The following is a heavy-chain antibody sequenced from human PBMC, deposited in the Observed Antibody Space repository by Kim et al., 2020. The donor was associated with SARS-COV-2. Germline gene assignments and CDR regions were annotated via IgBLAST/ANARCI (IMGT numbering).Heavy chain of an antibody. D-gene: IGHD3-3*01. CDR2: ISSSGSTI. V-gene: IGHV3-48*03. CDR3: ARGGTSGITIFGVVISFDY. CDR1: GFTFSSYE. Sequence: GGSLRLSCAASGFTFSSYEMNWVRQAPGKGLEWVSYISSSGSTIYYADSVKGRFTISRDNAKNSLYLQMNSLRAEDTAVYYCARGGTSGITIFGVVISFDYWGQGTLVTVSS. J-gene: IGHJ4*02.